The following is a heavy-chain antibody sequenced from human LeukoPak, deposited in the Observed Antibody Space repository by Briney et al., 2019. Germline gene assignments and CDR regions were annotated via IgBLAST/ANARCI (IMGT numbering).Heavy chain of an antibody. J-gene: IGHJ4*02. CDR2: ISGSGGST. Sequence: RPGGSLRLSCAASGFTFSSYAMSWVRQAPGKGLEWVSAISGSGGSTYYADSVKGRFAISRDNSKNTLYLQMDSLRAEDTAVYYCAKAGITIFGVVITYYFDYWGQGTLVTVSS. CDR1: GFTFSSYA. V-gene: IGHV3-23*01. D-gene: IGHD3-3*01. CDR3: AKAGITIFGVVITYYFDY.